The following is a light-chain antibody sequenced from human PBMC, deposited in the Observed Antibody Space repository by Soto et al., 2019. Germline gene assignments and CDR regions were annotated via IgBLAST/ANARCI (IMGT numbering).Light chain of an antibody. CDR2: DAS. V-gene: IGKV3-11*01. Sequence: EIVLTQSPATLSLSPGERATLSCRASQSVGKFLAWYQHKPGQGPRLLIYDASNRATDIPARFSGSGSGTDFTLTISSLEPEDFAGYYCQHRGIWPPLFTFGPGTMVDIK. J-gene: IGKJ3*01. CDR3: QHRGIWPPLFT. CDR1: QSVGKF.